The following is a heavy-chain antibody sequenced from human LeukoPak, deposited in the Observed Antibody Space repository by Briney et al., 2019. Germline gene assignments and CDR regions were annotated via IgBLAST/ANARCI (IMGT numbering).Heavy chain of an antibody. Sequence: SETLSLTCTVSGGSISSSSYYWGWIRQPPGKGLEWIGSIYYSGSTYYNPSLKSRVSISVDTSKDQFSLKLSSVTAADTAVYYCARHRDSSGWYDFDYRGQGTLVTVSS. V-gene: IGHV4-39*01. J-gene: IGHJ4*02. D-gene: IGHD6-19*01. CDR2: IYYSGST. CDR3: ARHRDSSGWYDFDY. CDR1: GGSISSSSYY.